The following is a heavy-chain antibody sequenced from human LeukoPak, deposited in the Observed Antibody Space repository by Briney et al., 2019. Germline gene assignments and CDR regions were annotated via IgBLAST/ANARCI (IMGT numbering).Heavy chain of an antibody. J-gene: IGHJ4*02. CDR3: AKDRLPDSFWSIDY. Sequence: GGSLRLSCAASGFTFSRFTMSWVRQAPGKGLEWVSGIYGSGGSTFYADSVKGRFTISRDNSRNTLYLQMSSLRVEDTALYYCAKDRLPDSFWSIDYRGLGTLVTVSS. D-gene: IGHD3-22*01. CDR1: GFTFSRFT. CDR2: IYGSGGST. V-gene: IGHV3-23*01.